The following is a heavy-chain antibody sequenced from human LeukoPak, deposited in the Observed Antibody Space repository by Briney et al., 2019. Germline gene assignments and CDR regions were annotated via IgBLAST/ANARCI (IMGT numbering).Heavy chain of an antibody. V-gene: IGHV3-21*01. CDR1: GFTFKSYA. J-gene: IGHJ4*02. Sequence: GGSLRLSCSASGFTFKSYAMNWVRQAPGKGLEWVSSISSSSSYIYYADSVKGRFTISRDNAKNSLYLQMNSLRAEDTAVYYCARDRVYGKGTTGYWGQGTLVTVSS. CDR2: ISSSSSYI. D-gene: IGHD1-1*01. CDR3: ARDRVYGKGTTGY.